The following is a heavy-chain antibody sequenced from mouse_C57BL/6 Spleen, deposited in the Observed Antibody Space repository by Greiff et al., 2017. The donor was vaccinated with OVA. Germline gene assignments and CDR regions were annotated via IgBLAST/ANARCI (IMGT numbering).Heavy chain of an antibody. Sequence: EVQLVESGGDLVKPGGSLKLSCAASGFTFSSYGMSWVRQTPDKRLEWVATISSGGSYTYYPDSVKGRFTISRDNANNTLYLQMSSLKSEDTAMYYCARAPYSSYFDYWGQGTTLTVSS. J-gene: IGHJ2*01. V-gene: IGHV5-6*01. D-gene: IGHD2-5*01. CDR3: ARAPYSSYFDY. CDR2: ISSGGSYT. CDR1: GFTFSSYG.